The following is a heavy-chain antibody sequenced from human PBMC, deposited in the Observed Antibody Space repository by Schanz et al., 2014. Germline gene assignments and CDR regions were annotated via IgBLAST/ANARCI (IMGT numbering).Heavy chain of an antibody. V-gene: IGHV4-31*03. J-gene: IGHJ6*02. CDR1: GASISSGGYY. CDR2: ISYSGST. Sequence: QVQLQESGPGLVKPSQTLSLTCTVSGASISSGGYYWDWIRLLPGKGLEWIGYISYSGSTSFNPSLKSRLTMSVDTSKNQFSLRRSSVTAADTAVYYCARHGGIPYYPMDVWGQGTTVTVSS. D-gene: IGHD3-16*01. CDR3: ARHGGIPYYPMDV.